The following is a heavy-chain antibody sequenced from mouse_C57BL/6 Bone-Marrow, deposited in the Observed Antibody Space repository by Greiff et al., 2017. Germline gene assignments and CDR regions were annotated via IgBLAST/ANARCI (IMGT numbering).Heavy chain of an antibody. CDR2: IDPSDSYT. CDR1: GYTFTSYW. D-gene: IGHD3-3*01. CDR3: LRGYFDV. V-gene: IGHV1-59*01. J-gene: IGHJ1*03. Sequence: VQLQQPGAELVRPGTSVKLSCKASGYTFTSYWMHWVKQRPGQGLEWIGVIDPSDSYTNYNQKFKGKATLTVATSSSTAYMQLSSLPSEDSAVYYCLRGYFDVWGTGTTVTVSS.